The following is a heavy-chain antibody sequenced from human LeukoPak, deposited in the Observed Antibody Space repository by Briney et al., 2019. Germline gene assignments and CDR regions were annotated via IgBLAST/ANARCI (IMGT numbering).Heavy chain of an antibody. J-gene: IGHJ4*02. D-gene: IGHD3-10*01. CDR1: GDSVSSGSYY. Sequence: SETLSLTCTVSGDSVSSGSYYWSWLRQPPGKALEWIGYIYYTGSAYYNPSLGGRVTLSVDTSKNQFSVKLSSVTAADTAVYYCARSRNYYGSGDYWGQGTLVTVSS. CDR3: ARSRNYYGSGDY. V-gene: IGHV4-61*01. CDR2: IYYTGSA.